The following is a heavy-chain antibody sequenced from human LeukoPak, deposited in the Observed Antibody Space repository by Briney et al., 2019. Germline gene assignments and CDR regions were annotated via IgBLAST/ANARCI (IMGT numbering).Heavy chain of an antibody. CDR3: ARAVLVASYNLDS. CDR2: INPNSGAT. Sequence: ASVTVSCKASGYTFTDYYIHWVRQAPGQGLEWMGWINPNSGATNFGKKFQGRVTMTRDTSSSTPYMELNRLSSDDTAVYYCARAVLVASYNLDSWGQGTLLIVSS. J-gene: IGHJ4*02. D-gene: IGHD5-12*01. CDR1: GYTFTDYY. V-gene: IGHV1-2*02.